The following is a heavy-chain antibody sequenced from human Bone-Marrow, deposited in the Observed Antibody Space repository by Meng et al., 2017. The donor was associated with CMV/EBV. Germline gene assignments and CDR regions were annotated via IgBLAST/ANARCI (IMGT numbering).Heavy chain of an antibody. Sequence: GSLRLSCTVSGGSISSSSYYWGWNRQPQGKGLEWIGSIYYSGSTYYNPSLKSRVTISVDTSKNQFSLKLSSVTAADTAVYYCARVVEMAKYYFDYWGQGTLVTVSS. D-gene: IGHD5-24*01. CDR1: GGSISSSSYY. V-gene: IGHV4-39*07. CDR3: ARVVEMAKYYFDY. J-gene: IGHJ4*02. CDR2: IYYSGST.